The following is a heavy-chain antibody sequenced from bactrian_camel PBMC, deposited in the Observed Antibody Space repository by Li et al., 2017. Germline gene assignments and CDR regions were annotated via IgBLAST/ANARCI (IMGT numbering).Heavy chain of an antibody. CDR2: LSTGGGVA. D-gene: IGHD3*01. V-gene: IGHV3-3*01. Sequence: QLVESGGGSVQAGGSLRLSCAASGYTSSSKCMGWFRQAPGKERVGVAFLSTGGGVAYYADSAKGRFTISQDRAKSTLYLQMNNLKPEDTAMYYCAADVVCGYSMRYDPKRFDHWGQGTQVTVS. CDR3: AADVVCGYSMRYDPKRFDH. J-gene: IGHJ4*01. CDR1: GYTSSSKC.